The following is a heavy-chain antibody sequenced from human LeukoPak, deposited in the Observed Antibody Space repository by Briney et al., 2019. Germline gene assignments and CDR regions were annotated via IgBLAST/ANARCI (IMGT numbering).Heavy chain of an antibody. D-gene: IGHD6-13*01. V-gene: IGHV3-21*01. Sequence: TGGSLRLPCAASGFTFSSYSMNWVRQAPGKGLEWVSSISSSSSYIYYADSVKGRFTISRDNAKNSLYLQMNSLRAEDTAVYYCARDGLAAAGNYYYGMDVWGQGTTVTVSS. J-gene: IGHJ6*02. CDR1: GFTFSSYS. CDR3: ARDGLAAAGNYYYGMDV. CDR2: ISSSSSYI.